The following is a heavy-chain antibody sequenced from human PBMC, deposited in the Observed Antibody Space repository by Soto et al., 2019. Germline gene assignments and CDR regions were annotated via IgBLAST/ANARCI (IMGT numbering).Heavy chain of an antibody. J-gene: IGHJ5*01. CDR2: MYYSGST. D-gene: IGHD2-15*01. CDR3: ARVRDCSASTCYSWWFDS. CDR1: GDSISSYY. Sequence: QVHLQESGPGLVKPSETLSLTCTVSGDSISSYYWSWIRQPPGKGLEWIGHMYYSGSTNYNPSLKSRVTISVDTSKNQLSLKLSSVTAADTAVYYCARVRDCSASTCYSWWFDSWGQGTLVTVSA. V-gene: IGHV4-59*01.